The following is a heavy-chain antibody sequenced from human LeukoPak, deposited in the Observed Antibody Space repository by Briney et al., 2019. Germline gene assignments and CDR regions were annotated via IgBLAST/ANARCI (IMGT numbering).Heavy chain of an antibody. J-gene: IGHJ4*02. V-gene: IGHV1-69*05. D-gene: IGHD2-2*01. CDR2: IIPIFGTA. CDR3: ARDCSSTSCYDY. CDR1: GGTFSSYA. Sequence: SVKVSCKASGGTFSSYAISWVRQAPGQGLERMGGIIPIFGTANYAQKFQGRVTITTDESTSTAYMELSSLRSEDTAVYYCARDCSSTSCYDYWGQGTLVTVSS.